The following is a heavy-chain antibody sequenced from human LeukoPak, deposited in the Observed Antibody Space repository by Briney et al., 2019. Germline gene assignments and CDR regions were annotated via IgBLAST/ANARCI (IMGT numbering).Heavy chain of an antibody. J-gene: IGHJ5*02. CDR2: ISGSGGST. CDR3: AREGGSGWYSGWFDP. D-gene: IGHD6-19*01. Sequence: GGSLRLSCAASGFTFSSYAMSWVRQAPGKGLEWASAISGSGGSTYYADSVKGRFTISRDNAKNSLYLQMNSLRAEDTALYYCAREGGSGWYSGWFDPWGQGTLVTVSS. V-gene: IGHV3-23*01. CDR1: GFTFSSYA.